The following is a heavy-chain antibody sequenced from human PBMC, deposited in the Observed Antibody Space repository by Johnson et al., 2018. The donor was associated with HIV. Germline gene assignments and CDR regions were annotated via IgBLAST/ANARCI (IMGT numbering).Heavy chain of an antibody. J-gene: IGHJ3*02. Sequence: QVQLVESGGGVVQPGRSLRLSCAASGFTFSSYAMHWVRQAPGKGLEWVAVISYDGSNKYYADSVKGRFTISRDNSKNTLYLQMNSLRAEDTAVYYCANFGDDSRKDRPETYDAFDIWGQGTVVTVSS. CDR1: GFTFSSYA. CDR2: ISYDGSNK. V-gene: IGHV3-30-3*01. D-gene: IGHD3-22*01. CDR3: ANFGDDSRKDRPETYDAFDI.